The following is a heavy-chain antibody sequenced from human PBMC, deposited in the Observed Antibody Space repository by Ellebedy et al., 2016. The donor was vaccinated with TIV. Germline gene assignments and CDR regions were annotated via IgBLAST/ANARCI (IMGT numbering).Heavy chain of an antibody. Sequence: MPSETLSLTCSVSDYSISSGSYWGWIRPSPGKGLEWMGSIYHSGSTYYNPSLKSRVTISVDTSKNQFSLKLSSVTAADTAVYYCAGVGGAFDLWGRGTLVTVSS. D-gene: IGHD4-17*01. CDR1: DYSISSGSY. CDR3: AGVGGAFDL. J-gene: IGHJ2*01. V-gene: IGHV4-38-2*02. CDR2: IYHSGST.